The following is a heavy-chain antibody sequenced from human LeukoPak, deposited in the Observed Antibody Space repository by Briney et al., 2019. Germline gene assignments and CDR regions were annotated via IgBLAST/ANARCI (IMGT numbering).Heavy chain of an antibody. CDR2: IYYSGST. D-gene: IGHD6-13*01. V-gene: IGHV4-59*01. CDR3: ARAEAQQLVSY. CDR1: GGSISSYY. Sequence: SETLSLTCTVSGGSISSYYWSWIRQPPGKGLEWIGYIYYSGSTNYNPSLKSRVTISVDTSKNQFSLKLSSVTAADTAVYYCARAEAQQLVSYWGQGTLVTVSS. J-gene: IGHJ4*02.